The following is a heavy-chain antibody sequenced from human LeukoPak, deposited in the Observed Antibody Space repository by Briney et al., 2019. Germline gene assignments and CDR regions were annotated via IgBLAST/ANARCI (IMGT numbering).Heavy chain of an antibody. CDR2: ISYDGSNK. V-gene: IGHV3-30*01. D-gene: IGHD1-7*01. Sequence: GGSLRLSCAASGFTFSSHAMHWVRQAPGKELEWVAVISYDGSNKYYADSVKGRFTISRDNSKNTLYLQMNSLRAEDTAVYYCARASGTKGGWFDPWGQGTLVTVSS. CDR1: GFTFSSHA. CDR3: ARASGTKGGWFDP. J-gene: IGHJ5*02.